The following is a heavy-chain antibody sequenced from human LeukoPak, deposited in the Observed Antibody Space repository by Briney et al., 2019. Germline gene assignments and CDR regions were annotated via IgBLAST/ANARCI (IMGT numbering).Heavy chain of an antibody. J-gene: IGHJ5*02. V-gene: IGHV4-38-2*02. Sequence: SETLSLTCTVSGYSISSGYYWGWIRQPPGKGLEWIGSIYQSGNTYYNPSLKSRVTISVDASKNKFSLKLSSVTAADTAVYYCARGGYSSTWEKFDPWGQGILVTVFS. CDR2: IYQSGNT. D-gene: IGHD6-13*01. CDR1: GYSISSGYY. CDR3: ARGGYSSTWEKFDP.